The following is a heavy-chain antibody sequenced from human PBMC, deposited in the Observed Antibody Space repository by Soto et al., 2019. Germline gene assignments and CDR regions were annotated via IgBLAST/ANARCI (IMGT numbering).Heavy chain of an antibody. V-gene: IGHV3-21*01. CDR3: ARDLDGYGLDV. Sequence: GESLRLSCAAAGFTFNGFSMNWVRQAPGKGLEWVSSITTSSTYKYYTDSVKGRFTISRDNAKNSLYLQLNSLRAEDTAVYYCARDLDGYGLDVWGQGTTVTVSS. J-gene: IGHJ6*02. CDR2: ITTSSTYK. D-gene: IGHD1-1*01. CDR1: GFTFNGFS.